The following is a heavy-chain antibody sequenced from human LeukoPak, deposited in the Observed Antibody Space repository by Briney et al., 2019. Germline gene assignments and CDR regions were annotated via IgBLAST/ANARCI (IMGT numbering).Heavy chain of an antibody. CDR3: ARGRWTHVARGSYYFDY. D-gene: IGHD3-10*01. J-gene: IGHJ4*02. V-gene: IGHV1-3*01. CDR2: IDAGNGKT. CDR1: QYTFTDYA. Sequence: ASVKVSCKASQYTFTDYAVHWVRQAPGQRLEWMGWIDAGNGKTKYSQSFQGRVTIIRDTSATTAYMELSSLTSEDTAIYYCARGRWTHVARGSYYFDYWGQGTLVSVSS.